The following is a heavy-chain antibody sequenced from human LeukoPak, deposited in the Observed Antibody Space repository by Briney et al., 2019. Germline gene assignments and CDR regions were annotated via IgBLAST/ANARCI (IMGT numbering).Heavy chain of an antibody. J-gene: IGHJ4*02. CDR1: GFTFSSYW. D-gene: IGHD5-12*01. Sequence: PGGSLRLSCAASGFTFSSYWMSWVRQAPRKGLEWVANIKQDGSEKYYVDSVKGRFTISRDNAKNSLYLQMNSLRAEDTALYYCARDGGYDYFDYWGQGTLVTVSS. CDR3: ARDGGYDYFDY. CDR2: IKQDGSEK. V-gene: IGHV3-7*03.